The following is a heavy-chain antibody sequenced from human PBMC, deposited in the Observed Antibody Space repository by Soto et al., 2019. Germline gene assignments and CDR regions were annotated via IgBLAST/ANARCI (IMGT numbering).Heavy chain of an antibody. Sequence: PSETLSLTCAVYGGSFSGYYWSWIRQPPGKGLEWIGEINHSGSTNYNPSLKSRVTISVDTSKNQFSLKLSAVTAADTAVYYCARSEDIVVESRYYYYMDVWGKGTTVTVSS. CDR1: GGSFSGYY. D-gene: IGHD2-15*01. V-gene: IGHV4-34*01. CDR2: INHSGST. CDR3: ARSEDIVVESRYYYYMDV. J-gene: IGHJ6*03.